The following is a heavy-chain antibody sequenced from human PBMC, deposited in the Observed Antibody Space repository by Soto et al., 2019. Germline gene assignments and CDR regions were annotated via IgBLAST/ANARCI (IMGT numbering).Heavy chain of an antibody. J-gene: IGHJ4*02. CDR1: GFTFSSYG. D-gene: IGHD3-10*01. CDR3: AKVGGLWFGEFYDY. V-gene: IGHV3-30*18. Sequence: GGSLRLSCAASGFTFSSYGMHWVRQAPGKGLEWVAVISYDGSNKYYADSVKGRFTIARENSKNKLYLQMNSLRAEDTAVYYCAKVGGLWFGEFYDYWGQGTLVTVSS. CDR2: ISYDGSNK.